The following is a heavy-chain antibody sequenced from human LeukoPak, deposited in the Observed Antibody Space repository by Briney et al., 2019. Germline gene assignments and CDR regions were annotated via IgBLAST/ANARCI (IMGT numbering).Heavy chain of an antibody. CDR3: ARSSIVVVPAAIYYYMDV. CDR1: GGSISSSSYY. V-gene: IGHV4-39*01. CDR2: IYYSGST. J-gene: IGHJ6*03. Sequence: PSETPSLTCTVSGGSISSSSYYWGWIRQPPGKGLEWIGSIYYSGSTYYNPSLKSRVTISVDTSKNQFSLKLSSVTAADTAVYYCARSSIVVVPAAIYYYMDVWGKGTTVTVSS. D-gene: IGHD2-2*01.